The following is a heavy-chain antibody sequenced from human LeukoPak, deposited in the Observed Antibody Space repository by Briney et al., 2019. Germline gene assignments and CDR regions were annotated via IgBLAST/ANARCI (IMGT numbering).Heavy chain of an antibody. CDR3: ARGWIDYYDSSLDY. CDR1: GFTFSSYS. J-gene: IGHJ4*02. Sequence: GGSLRLPCAASGFTFSSYSMNWVRQAPGKGLEWVSSISSSSSYIYYADSVKGRFTISRDNAKNSLYLQMNSLRAEDTAVYYCARGWIDYYDSSLDYWGQGTLVTVSS. D-gene: IGHD3-22*01. V-gene: IGHV3-21*04. CDR2: ISSSSSYI.